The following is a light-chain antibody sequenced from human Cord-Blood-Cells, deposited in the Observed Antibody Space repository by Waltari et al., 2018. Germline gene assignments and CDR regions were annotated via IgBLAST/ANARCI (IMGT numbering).Light chain of an antibody. V-gene: IGLV2-8*01. CDR2: DVS. Sequence: QSALTQPASASGSPGQSVTISCTGTSSDVGGYNYVSWYQQHPGKAPKLMIYDVSKRPSGVPDRFSGSKSGNTASLTVSGLQAEDEADYYCSSYAGSNTFVFGAGTKLTVL. CDR1: SSDVGGYNY. J-gene: IGLJ3*02. CDR3: SSYAGSNTFV.